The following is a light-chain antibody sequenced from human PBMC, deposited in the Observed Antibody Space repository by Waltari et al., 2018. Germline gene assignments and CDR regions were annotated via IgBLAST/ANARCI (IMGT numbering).Light chain of an antibody. CDR1: QRVLYSPHNKDY. Sequence: DIVMTQSPDSLAVSLGERATINCKSSQRVLYSPHNKDYLAWCQQKPGQPPKLLIYWASTRESGVPDRFSGSGSGTDFTLTISSLQAEDVAVYYCQQYYSTPLTFGGGTKVEIK. CDR3: QQYYSTPLT. J-gene: IGKJ4*01. CDR2: WAS. V-gene: IGKV4-1*01.